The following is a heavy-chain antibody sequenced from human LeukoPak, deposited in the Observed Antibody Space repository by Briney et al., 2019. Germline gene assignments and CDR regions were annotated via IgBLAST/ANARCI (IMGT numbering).Heavy chain of an antibody. CDR1: GFTFSSYA. CDR3: AKRCSSASCPHYYFDS. D-gene: IGHD2-2*01. CDR2: ISDSGGST. Sequence: GGSLRLSCVDSGFTFSSYAMSWVRQVPGKGLEWVSGISDSGGSTFYADSVKGRFTISRDNSKNTLYLQLNSLRADDTAVYYCAKRCSSASCPHYYFDSWGQGTLVTVSS. V-gene: IGHV3-23*01. J-gene: IGHJ4*02.